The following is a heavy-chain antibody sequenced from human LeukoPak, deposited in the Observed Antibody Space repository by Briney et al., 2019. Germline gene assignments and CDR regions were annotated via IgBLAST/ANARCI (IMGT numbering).Heavy chain of an antibody. Sequence: GGSLRLSCAASGFTVSSNYMSWVRQAPGKGLEWVSVIYSGGSTYYADSVKGRFTISRDNSKNTLYLQMNSLRAEDTAVYYCASGHYSNEPFDYWGQGTLVTVSS. CDR3: ASGHYSNEPFDY. D-gene: IGHD4-11*01. CDR1: GFTVSSNY. J-gene: IGHJ4*02. V-gene: IGHV3-53*01. CDR2: IYSGGST.